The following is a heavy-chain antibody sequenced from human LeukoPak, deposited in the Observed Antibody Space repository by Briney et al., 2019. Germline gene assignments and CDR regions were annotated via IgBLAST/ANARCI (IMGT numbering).Heavy chain of an antibody. CDR2: INPNSGGT. Sequence: GASVKVSCKASGYTLTGYYMHWLRQAPGQGLEWMGWINPNSGGTNYAQKFQGRVTMTRDTSISTAYMELSRLTSDDTAVYYCAKNPYEYYFDYWGQGTLVNVSS. D-gene: IGHD5-12*01. V-gene: IGHV1-2*02. CDR1: GYTLTGYY. CDR3: AKNPYEYYFDY. J-gene: IGHJ4*02.